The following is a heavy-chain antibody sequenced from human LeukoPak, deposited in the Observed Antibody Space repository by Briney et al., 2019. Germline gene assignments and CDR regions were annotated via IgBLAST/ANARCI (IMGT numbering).Heavy chain of an antibody. D-gene: IGHD3-22*01. CDR2: IYYSGST. CDR3: ASTPAHYYDSSGDYYYYYMDV. J-gene: IGHJ6*03. Sequence: SETLSLTCTVSGGSISSYYWSWIRQPPGKGLEWIGYIYYSGSTNYNPSLKSRVTISVDTSKNQFSLKLSSVTAADTAVYYCASTPAHYYDSSGDYYYYYMDVWGKGTTVTVSS. CDR1: GGSISSYY. V-gene: IGHV4-59*01.